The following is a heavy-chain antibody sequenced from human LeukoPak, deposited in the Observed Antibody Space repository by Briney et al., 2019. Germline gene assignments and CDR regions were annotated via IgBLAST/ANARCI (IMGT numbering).Heavy chain of an antibody. Sequence: GTLSLTCSVSGGSMDTYFWNWVGQSAGKGLEWLGRIHSSGTANYNPSLKTRITMSIDTSKTQFSLRLTSVTAADTAVYFCARVPPDYAVIHDAFDIWGQGAVASVSS. D-gene: IGHD4-17*01. CDR1: GGSMDTYF. V-gene: IGHV4-4*07. J-gene: IGHJ3*02. CDR2: IHSSGTA. CDR3: ARVPPDYAVIHDAFDI.